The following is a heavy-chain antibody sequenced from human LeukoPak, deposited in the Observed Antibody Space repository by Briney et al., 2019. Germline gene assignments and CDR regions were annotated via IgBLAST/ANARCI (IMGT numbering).Heavy chain of an antibody. Sequence: ASVKVSCKASGGTFSSYTISWVRQAPGQGLEWMGIINPSGGSTSYAQKFQGRVTMTRDTSTSTVYMELSSLRSEDTAVYYCARAPRTTVTTRGWWCDPWGQGTLVTVSS. V-gene: IGHV1-46*01. J-gene: IGHJ5*02. D-gene: IGHD4-17*01. CDR2: INPSGGST. CDR3: ARAPRTTVTTRGWWCDP. CDR1: GGTFSSYT.